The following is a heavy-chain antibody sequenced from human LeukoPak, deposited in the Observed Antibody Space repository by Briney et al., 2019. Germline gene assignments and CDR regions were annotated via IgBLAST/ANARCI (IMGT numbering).Heavy chain of an antibody. CDR1: GFTFNFYT. Sequence: GGSLRLSCAASGFTFNFYTINWVRQAPGKGLEWVSSISGSSTYIYYVDSVKGRFTSSRDNAKNSVSLQMNSLTVEDTAVYYCAIDPAGMTVSGVAEYNYGMDVWGQGTTVTVSS. D-gene: IGHD3-3*01. CDR3: AIDPAGMTVSGVAEYNYGMDV. CDR2: ISGSSTYI. J-gene: IGHJ6*02. V-gene: IGHV3-21*01.